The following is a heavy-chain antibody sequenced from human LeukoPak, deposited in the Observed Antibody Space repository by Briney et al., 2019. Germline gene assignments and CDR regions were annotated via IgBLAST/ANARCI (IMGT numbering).Heavy chain of an antibody. Sequence: PSETLSLTCAVYGGSFSGYYWGWIRQPPGKGLEWIGEINHSGSTTYNPSLKSRVTISVDTSKNQFSRKLSSVPATDTAVYYCARTIRDIVVVPAAIGTVHYYYCYMDVWGKGTTVTVSS. CDR1: GGSFSGYY. CDR3: ARTIRDIVVVPAAIGTVHYYYCYMDV. V-gene: IGHV4-34*01. CDR2: INHSGST. D-gene: IGHD2-2*01. J-gene: IGHJ6*03.